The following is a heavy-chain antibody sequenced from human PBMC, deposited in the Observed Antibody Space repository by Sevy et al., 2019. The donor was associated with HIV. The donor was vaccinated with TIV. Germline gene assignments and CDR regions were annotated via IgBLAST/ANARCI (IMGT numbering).Heavy chain of an antibody. V-gene: IGHV4-34*01. CDR3: ARWIETPVEWELRLFDY. Sequence: SETLSLTCAVYGGSFSGYYWSWIRQPPGKGLEWIGEINHSGSTNYNPSLKSRVTISVDTSKNQFSLKLSSVTAADTAVYYCARWIETPVEWELRLFDYWGQRTLVTVSS. CDR1: GGSFSGYY. CDR2: INHSGST. D-gene: IGHD1-26*01. J-gene: IGHJ4*02.